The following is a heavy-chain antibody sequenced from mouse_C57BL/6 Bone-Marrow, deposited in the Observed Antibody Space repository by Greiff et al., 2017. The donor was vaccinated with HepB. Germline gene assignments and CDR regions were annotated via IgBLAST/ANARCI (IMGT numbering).Heavy chain of an antibody. V-gene: IGHV5-6*02. CDR2: ISSGGSYT. Sequence: VKVVESGGDLVKPGGSLKLSCAASGFTFSSYGMSWVRQTPDKRLEWVATISSGGSYTYYPDSVKGRFTISRDNAKNTLYLQMSSLKSEDTAMYYCYRFAYWGQGTLVTVSA. CDR3: YRFAY. J-gene: IGHJ3*01. CDR1: GFTFSSYG.